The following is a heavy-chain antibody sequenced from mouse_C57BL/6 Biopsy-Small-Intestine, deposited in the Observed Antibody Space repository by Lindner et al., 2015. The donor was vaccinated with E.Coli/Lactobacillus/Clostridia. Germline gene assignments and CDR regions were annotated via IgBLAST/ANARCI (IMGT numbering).Heavy chain of an antibody. CDR3: ASLYYYGSSYIEY. CDR2: IYPGSGNT. J-gene: IGHJ2*01. V-gene: IGHV1-66*01. D-gene: IGHD1-1*01. CDR1: GYSFTSYY. Sequence: VQLQESGPELVKPGASVKISCKASGYSFTSYYIHWVKQRPGQGLEWIGWIYPGSGNTKYNEKFKGKATLTADTSSSTAYMQLSSLTSEDSAVYYCASLYYYGSSYIEYWGQGTTLSVSS.